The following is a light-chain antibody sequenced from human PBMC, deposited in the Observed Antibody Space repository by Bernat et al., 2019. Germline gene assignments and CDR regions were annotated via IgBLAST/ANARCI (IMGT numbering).Light chain of an antibody. CDR3: QNSYATIA. V-gene: IGKV1-39*01. Sequence: DIQLTQSPSSLSASVGDRLTITCRASQSVSVYIKWYQQKPGKAPKLLIHTASNLQSGVPSRFSGGGSGTDFALTISSLQPEDSATYYCQNSYATIAFDQGTKVEIK. CDR1: QSVSVY. CDR2: TAS. J-gene: IGKJ1*01.